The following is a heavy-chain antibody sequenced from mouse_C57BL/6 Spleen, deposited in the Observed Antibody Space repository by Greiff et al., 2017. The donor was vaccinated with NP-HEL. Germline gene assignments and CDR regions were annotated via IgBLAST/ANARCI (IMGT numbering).Heavy chain of an antibody. CDR1: GYSITSGYY. V-gene: IGHV3-6*01. J-gene: IGHJ1*03. Sequence: DVQLQESGPGLVKPSQSLSLTCSVTGYSITSGYYWNWIRQFPGNKLEWMGYISYDGSNNYNPSLKNRISITRDTSKNQFFLKLNSVTTEDTATYYCAREKELGWYFDVWGTGTTVTVSS. D-gene: IGHD4-1*01. CDR3: AREKELGWYFDV. CDR2: ISYDGSN.